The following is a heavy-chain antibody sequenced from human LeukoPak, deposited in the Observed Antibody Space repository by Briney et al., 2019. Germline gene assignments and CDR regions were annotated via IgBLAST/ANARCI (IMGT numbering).Heavy chain of an antibody. D-gene: IGHD2-2*01. CDR3: AKEEVPNDY. J-gene: IGHJ4*02. V-gene: IGHV3-30*02. CDR2: IRYDGSNK. CDR1: GFTFRSYG. Sequence: GGSLRLSCAASGFTFRSYGMHWVRQAPGKGLEWVAFIRYDGSNKYYADSVKGRFTISRDTSKNTLFLQMDTLRVEDTATYYCAKEEVPNDYWGQGTLVTVSS.